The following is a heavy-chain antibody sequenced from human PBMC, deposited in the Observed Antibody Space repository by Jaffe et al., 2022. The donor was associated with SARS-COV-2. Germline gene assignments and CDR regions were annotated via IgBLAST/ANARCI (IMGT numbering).Heavy chain of an antibody. CDR1: GFTFSSYG. Sequence: QVQLVESGGGVVQPGRSLRLSCAASGFTFSSYGMHWVRQAPGKGLEWVAVIWYDGSNKYYADSVKGRFTISRDNSKNTLYLQMNSLRAEDTAVYYCAREREYSYGYYFDYWGQGTLVTVSS. D-gene: IGHD5-18*01. CDR3: AREREYSYGYYFDY. CDR2: IWYDGSNK. J-gene: IGHJ4*02. V-gene: IGHV3-33*01.